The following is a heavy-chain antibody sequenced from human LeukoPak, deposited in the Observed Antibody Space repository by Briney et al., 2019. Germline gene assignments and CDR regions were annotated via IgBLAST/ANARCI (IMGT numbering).Heavy chain of an antibody. J-gene: IGHJ4*02. V-gene: IGHV1-2*02. Sequence: ASVKVSCKSSGYTFTGYYMHWVRQAPGQGLEWMGWINPNSGDTNYAQKFQGRVTMTRDTAISTAYMELSKLRSDDTAVYYCAGNKPRWDSYGSGSYYCHFDYWGQGTLVTVSS. D-gene: IGHD3-10*01. CDR1: GYTFTGYY. CDR3: AGNKPRWDSYGSGSYYCHFDY. CDR2: INPNSGDT.